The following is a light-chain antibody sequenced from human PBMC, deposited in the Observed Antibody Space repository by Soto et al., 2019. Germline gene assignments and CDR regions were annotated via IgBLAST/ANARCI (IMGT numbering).Light chain of an antibody. CDR3: SSYAPSDVV. J-gene: IGLJ2*01. CDR2: DVN. V-gene: IGLV2-8*01. Sequence: QSALTQPPSASGSPGQSVTISCTGTPSDVGGSNSVSWYQQHPGKAPNLMIYDVNKRPSGVHDRFSGSKSGNTASLTVSGLQAADEAYYFCSSYAPSDVVFGGGTKLTVL. CDR1: PSDVGGSNS.